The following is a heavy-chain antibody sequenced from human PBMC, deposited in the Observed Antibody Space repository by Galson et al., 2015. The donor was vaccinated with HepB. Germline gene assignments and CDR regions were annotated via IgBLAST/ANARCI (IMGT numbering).Heavy chain of an antibody. V-gene: IGHV3-11*05. CDR2: ISRSSSYT. Sequence: SLRLSCAASGFSFSDYYMSWIRQAPGKGLEWVSYISRSSSYTNYVDSVKGRFTISRDNAKNSLYLQMNSLRAEETAVYYCARALRGIAVPGTPERGPTFHFDYWGQGTLVTVSS. J-gene: IGHJ4*02. D-gene: IGHD6-19*01. CDR3: ARALRGIAVPGTPERGPTFHFDY. CDR1: GFSFSDYY.